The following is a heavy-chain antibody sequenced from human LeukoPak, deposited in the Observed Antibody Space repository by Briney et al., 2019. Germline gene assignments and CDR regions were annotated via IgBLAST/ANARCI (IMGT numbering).Heavy chain of an antibody. Sequence: PSETLSLTCAVSGYSISSGYYWGWIRQPPGKGLEWIGSIYHSGSTYYNPSLKSRVTISVDPSKNQFSLKLSSVTAADTAVYYCARPTYYYDSSGYYYFDYMDVWGKGTTVTVSS. D-gene: IGHD3-22*01. CDR2: IYHSGST. CDR3: ARPTYYYDSSGYYYFDYMDV. V-gene: IGHV4-38-2*01. CDR1: GYSISSGYY. J-gene: IGHJ6*03.